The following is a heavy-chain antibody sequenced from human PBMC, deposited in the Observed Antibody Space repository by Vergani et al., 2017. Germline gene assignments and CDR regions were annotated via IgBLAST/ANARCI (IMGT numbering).Heavy chain of an antibody. D-gene: IGHD1-26*01. CDR2: INYSGST. CDR1: GGSISSYY. V-gene: IGHV4-59*01. CDR3: ARGKAVGNNWFDP. J-gene: IGHJ5*02. Sequence: QVQLQESGPGLVKPSETLSLTCTVSGGSISSYYWSWIRQPPGKGLEWIGYINYSGSTNTNPSLKRRVTISVDTSKNQFSLKLGSVTAADTAVYYCARGKAVGNNWFDPWGQGTLVTVSS.